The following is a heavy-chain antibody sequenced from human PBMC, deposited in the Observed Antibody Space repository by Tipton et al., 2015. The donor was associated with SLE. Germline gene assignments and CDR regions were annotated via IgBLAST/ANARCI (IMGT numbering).Heavy chain of an antibody. Sequence: SLRLSCAASGFTFSSYAMHWVRQAPGKGLEWVSAISGSGGSTYYADSVKGRFTISRDNSKNTLYLQMNSLRAEDTAVYYCARVKSYSSGWDDAFDIWGQGTMVTVSS. V-gene: IGHV3-23*01. D-gene: IGHD6-19*01. CDR2: ISGSGGST. J-gene: IGHJ3*02. CDR3: ARVKSYSSGWDDAFDI. CDR1: GFTFSSYA.